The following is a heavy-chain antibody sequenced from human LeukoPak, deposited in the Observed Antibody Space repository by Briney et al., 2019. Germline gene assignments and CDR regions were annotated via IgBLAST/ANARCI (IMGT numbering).Heavy chain of an antibody. CDR1: GYTFTTYP. CDR3: ARGLDY. J-gene: IGHJ4*02. CDR2: INPNSGGT. V-gene: IGHV1-8*03. Sequence: ASVKVSCKASGYTFTTYPMNWVRQAPGQGLEWMGWINPNSGGTNYAQKFQGRVTITRNTSISTAYMELSSLRSEDTAVYYCARGLDYWGQGTLVTVSS.